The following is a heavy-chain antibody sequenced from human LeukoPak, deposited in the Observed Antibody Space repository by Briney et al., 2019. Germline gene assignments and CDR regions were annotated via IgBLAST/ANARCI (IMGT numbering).Heavy chain of an antibody. V-gene: IGHV3-53*01. D-gene: IGHD6-6*01. CDR2: IYSGGST. Sequence: PGGSLRLSCAASGFIVSNNYMSWVRQAPGKGLEWVSVIYSGGSTSYADSVKGRFTISRDNSKNTLYLQLNSLRAEDTAVYYCARDVATLYYFDYWGQGTLVTVSS. CDR1: GFIVSNNY. J-gene: IGHJ4*02. CDR3: ARDVATLYYFDY.